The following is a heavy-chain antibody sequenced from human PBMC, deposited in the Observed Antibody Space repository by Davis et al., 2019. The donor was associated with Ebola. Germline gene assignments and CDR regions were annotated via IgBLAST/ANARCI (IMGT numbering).Heavy chain of an antibody. V-gene: IGHV3-23*01. D-gene: IGHD3-10*01. J-gene: IGHJ4*02. CDR2: ISASGGRT. CDR3: VKDRYGSGSEFDY. Sequence: GESLKISCAASGFPFDNFAMNWVRRAPGEGLEWVSTISASGGRTYHAGSVQGRFTISRDNNKNTLYLQMSSLRVEDTAIYYCVKDRYGSGSEFDYWGQGTLVTVSS. CDR1: GFPFDNFA.